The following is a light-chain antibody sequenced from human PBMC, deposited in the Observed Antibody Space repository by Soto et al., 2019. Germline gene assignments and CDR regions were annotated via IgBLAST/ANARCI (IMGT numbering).Light chain of an antibody. CDR2: NAS. Sequence: EIVLTQSPATLSLSPGERATLSCRASQSPSGYLAWYQQRPGQAPRLLIYNASIRANGIPARFTGSGSGTDFSLTISSLEPEDFAVYYCHQYGSSWTFGQGTKVEIK. CDR1: QSPSGY. J-gene: IGKJ1*01. CDR3: HQYGSSWT. V-gene: IGKV3-11*01.